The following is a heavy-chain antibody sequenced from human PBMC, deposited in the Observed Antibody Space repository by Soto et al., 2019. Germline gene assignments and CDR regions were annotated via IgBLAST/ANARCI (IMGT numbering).Heavy chain of an antibody. CDR1: GFTFTSSA. CDR3: AAETPYCGGDCYSDYYYYYGMDV. V-gene: IGHV1-58*01. CDR2: IVVGSGNT. Sequence: ASVKVACKASGFTFTSSAVQWVRQARGQRLEWIGWIVVGSGNTNYAQKFQERVTITRDMSTSTDYMELSSLRSEDTAVYYCAAETPYCGGDCYSDYYYYYGMDVWGQGTTVTVSS. J-gene: IGHJ6*02. D-gene: IGHD2-21*02.